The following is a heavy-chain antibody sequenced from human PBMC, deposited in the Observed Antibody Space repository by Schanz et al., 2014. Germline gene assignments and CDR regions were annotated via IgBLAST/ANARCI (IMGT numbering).Heavy chain of an antibody. D-gene: IGHD4-17*01. V-gene: IGHV3-64*04. CDR3: ARKMKLGVYGGKGHDSLDI. Sequence: VQLVESGGGLVQPGGSLRLSCSASGFTFSIYAMHWVRQAPGKGLEYVSAISHDGYSIYYADSVKGRFTISRDNSKNTLYLQMNTLRAEDTAVYYCARKMKLGVYGGKGHDSLDIWGQGTMVTVSS. CDR1: GFTFSIYA. CDR2: ISHDGYSI. J-gene: IGHJ3*02.